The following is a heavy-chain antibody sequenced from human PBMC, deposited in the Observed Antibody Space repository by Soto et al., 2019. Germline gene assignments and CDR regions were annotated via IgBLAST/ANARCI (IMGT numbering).Heavy chain of an antibody. J-gene: IGHJ4*02. D-gene: IGHD3-22*01. V-gene: IGHV1-24*01. CDR1: GYTLTEVY. Sequence: QVQLVQSGAEVKKPGASVKVSCKVFGYTLTEVYMHWVRQAPGKGPEWMGGFDPENGKMIYAQKFQGRVTMTEDTSTDTAYMELSSLRSDDTAVYYCAPLVNMIRDWCQGTLVTVSS. CDR2: FDPENGKM. CDR3: APLVNMIRD.